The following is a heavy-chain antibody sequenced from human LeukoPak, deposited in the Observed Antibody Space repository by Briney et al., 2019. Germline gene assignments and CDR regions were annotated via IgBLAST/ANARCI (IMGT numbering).Heavy chain of an antibody. V-gene: IGHV3-23*01. CDR2: ISGSGGST. CDR1: GFAFSSYV. Sequence: QPGGSLRLSCAASGFAFSSYVMTWVRQAPGKGLEWVSGISGSGGSTYDADSVKGRFTVSRDNSKSTLYLQLNSLRVEDTAVYYCAKVDGGRAAPGRGRVDSWGQGTLVTVSS. J-gene: IGHJ4*02. D-gene: IGHD6-13*01. CDR3: AKVDGGRAAPGRGRVDS.